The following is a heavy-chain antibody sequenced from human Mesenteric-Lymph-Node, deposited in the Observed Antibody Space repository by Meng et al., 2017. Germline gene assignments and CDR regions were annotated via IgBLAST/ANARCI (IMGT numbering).Heavy chain of an antibody. Sequence: GESLKISCAASGFTFSSSSLHWVRQAPGKEPETIAAINDNGDRTYYVDSVKGRFTISRDNAKNSLYLQMNSLRAEDTAVYYCAGLHRRGYSGYDRGGYYFDYWGQGTLVTVSS. J-gene: IGHJ4*02. CDR1: GFTFSSSS. CDR3: AGLHRRGYSGYDRGGYYFDY. CDR2: INDNGDRT. V-gene: IGHV3-64*02. D-gene: IGHD5-12*01.